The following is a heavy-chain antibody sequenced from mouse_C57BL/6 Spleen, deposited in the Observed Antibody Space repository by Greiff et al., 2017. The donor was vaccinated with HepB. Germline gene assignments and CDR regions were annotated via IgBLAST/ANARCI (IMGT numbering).Heavy chain of an antibody. CDR1: GYTFTSYW. V-gene: IGHV1-50*01. D-gene: IGHD2-3*01. CDR2: IDPSDSYT. Sequence: QVQLQQPGAELVKPGASVKLSCKASGYTFTSYWMQWVKQRPGQGLEWIGEIDPSDSYTNYNQKFKGKSTLTVDKSSSTAYMQLSSLTSEDSAVYYCARWLLRKGFDYWGQGTTLTVSS. CDR3: ARWLLRKGFDY. J-gene: IGHJ2*01.